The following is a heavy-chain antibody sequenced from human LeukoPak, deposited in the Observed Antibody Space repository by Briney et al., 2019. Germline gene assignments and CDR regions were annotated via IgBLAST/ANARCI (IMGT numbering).Heavy chain of an antibody. D-gene: IGHD6-13*01. V-gene: IGHV4-34*01. CDR1: GGSFSGYY. CDR3: ARSPRRRAAAGTPAGLRPYYFDY. Sequence: SETLSLTCAVYGGSFSGYYWSWIRQPPGKGLEWIGEINHSGSTNYNTSLKSRVTISVDTSKNQFSLKLSSVTAADTAVYYCARSPRRRAAAGTPAGLRPYYFDYWGQGTLVTVSS. J-gene: IGHJ4*02. CDR2: INHSGST.